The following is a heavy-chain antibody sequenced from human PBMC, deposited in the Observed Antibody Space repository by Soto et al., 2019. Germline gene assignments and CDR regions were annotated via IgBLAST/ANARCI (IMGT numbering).Heavy chain of an antibody. CDR2: IKQDGSEK. J-gene: IGHJ4*01. Sequence: EVQLVESGGDLVQPGGSLRLSCAASGFAFSGYWMSWVRQAPGKGLEGVANIKQDGSEKYYVDSVKGRFTISRDNAKNSLYLQMNSLRVEDTAVYYCARATSVDAYWGHGNLVTVSS. D-gene: IGHD5-12*01. CDR1: GFAFSGYW. V-gene: IGHV3-7*01. CDR3: ARATSVDAY.